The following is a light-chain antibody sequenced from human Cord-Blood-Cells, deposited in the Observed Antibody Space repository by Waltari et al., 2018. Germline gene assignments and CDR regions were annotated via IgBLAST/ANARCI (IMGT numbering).Light chain of an antibody. Sequence: EIVLTQSPATLSLSPGERATLSCRASQSVSSYLAWYQQKPGQAPRLLIYDASNRANGIPARFSGSGSGTDFTLTISSLEPEDFAVYYCQQRRNWPRTFGQGTKVEIK. J-gene: IGKJ1*01. V-gene: IGKV3-11*01. CDR2: DAS. CDR1: QSVSSY. CDR3: QQRRNWPRT.